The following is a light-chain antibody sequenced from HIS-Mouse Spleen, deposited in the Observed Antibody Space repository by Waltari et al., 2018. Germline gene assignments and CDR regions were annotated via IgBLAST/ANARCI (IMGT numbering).Light chain of an antibody. CDR2: EVS. J-gene: IGLJ3*02. CDR1: SSDVGGYNY. V-gene: IGLV2-14*01. CDR3: SSYTSSSTLV. Sequence: QSALTQPASVSGSPGQSITIPCTGTSSDVGGYNYVSWYQPHPGKAPKLMIYEVSNRPSGVSNRFSGSKSGNTASLTISGLQAEDEADYYCSSYTSSSTLVFGGGTKLTVL.